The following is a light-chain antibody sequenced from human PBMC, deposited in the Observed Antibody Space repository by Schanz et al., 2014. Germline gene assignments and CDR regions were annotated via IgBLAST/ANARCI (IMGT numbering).Light chain of an antibody. CDR3: SSYTTINTVV. Sequence: QSVLTQPPSVSGAPGQRVTISCTGSSSNIGAGFDVHWYQQLPGTAPKLLIYANSNRPSGVPDRFSGSKSGTSASLAITGLQAEDEADYYCSSYTTINTVVFGGGTKLTVL. J-gene: IGLJ2*01. CDR1: SSNIGAGFD. CDR2: ANS. V-gene: IGLV1-40*01.